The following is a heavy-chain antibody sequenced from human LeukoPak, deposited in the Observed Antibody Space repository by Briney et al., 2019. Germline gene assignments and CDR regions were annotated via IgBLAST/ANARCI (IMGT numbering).Heavy chain of an antibody. J-gene: IGHJ6*03. Sequence: PSETLSLTCTVSGGSISSSSYYWGWIRQPPGKGLEWIGSIYYSGITSYNPSLKSRVTISLATSKNQFSLKLSSVTAADTAVYYCARDRFDDSSGYYYHYYFYMDVWGKGTTVTVSS. CDR1: GGSISSSSYY. CDR3: ARDRFDDSSGYYYHYYFYMDV. D-gene: IGHD3-22*01. V-gene: IGHV4-39*07. CDR2: IYYSGIT.